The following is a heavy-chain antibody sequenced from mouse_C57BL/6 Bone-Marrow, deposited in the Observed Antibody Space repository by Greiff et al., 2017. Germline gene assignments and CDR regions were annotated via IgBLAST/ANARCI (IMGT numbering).Heavy chain of an antibody. CDR3: ARSSSGQGVWFAD. CDR2: IDPSDSYT. CDR1: GYTFTSYW. D-gene: IGHD3-2*02. J-gene: IGHJ3*01. Sequence: QVQLQQPGAELVMPGASVKLSCKASGYTFTSYWMHWVKQRPGQGLEWIGEIDPSDSYTNYNQKFKGKSTLTVDKSSSTAYMQLSSLTSEDSAVYYCARSSSGQGVWFADWGQGTLVTVSA. V-gene: IGHV1-69*01.